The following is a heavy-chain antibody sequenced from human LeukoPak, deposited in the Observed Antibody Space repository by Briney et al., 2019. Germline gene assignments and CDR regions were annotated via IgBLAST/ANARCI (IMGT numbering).Heavy chain of an antibody. D-gene: IGHD6-13*01. CDR2: IYYSGST. Sequence: PSETLSLTCTVSGGSISSYYWSWIRQPPGKGLEWIGYIYYSGSTNYNPSLKSRVTMSVDTSKNQFSLKVTSVTAADTAVYYCARDIGLERQLGRPFDAWGQGTLVTVSS. CDR1: GGSISSYY. V-gene: IGHV4-59*12. CDR3: ARDIGLERQLGRPFDA. J-gene: IGHJ5*02.